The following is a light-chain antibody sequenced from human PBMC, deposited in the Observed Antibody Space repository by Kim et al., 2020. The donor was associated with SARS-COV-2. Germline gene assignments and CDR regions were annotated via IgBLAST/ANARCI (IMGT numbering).Light chain of an antibody. V-gene: IGLV1-40*03. CDR1: SSNGGAGFD. Sequence: QGVTISCTGSSSNGGAGFDVHWYQQHPGPAPKLLIFATTSRPSGVPDRFFASKSGGAASLAITGLQPEDEADYYCQSFDNSLSGWVFGGGTKLTVL. CDR2: ATT. CDR3: QSFDNSLSGWV. J-gene: IGLJ3*02.